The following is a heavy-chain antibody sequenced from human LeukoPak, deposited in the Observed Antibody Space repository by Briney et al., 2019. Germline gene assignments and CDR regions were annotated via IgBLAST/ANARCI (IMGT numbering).Heavy chain of an antibody. D-gene: IGHD4-11*01. CDR3: ARGPIRTTVSTAYYFDY. CDR1: GYTFTSYD. Sequence: GASVKVSCKASGYTFTSYDINWVRQATGQGLEWMGWMNPNSGNTGYAQKFQGRVTITRNTSISTAYMELSSLRSEDTAVYCCARGPIRTTVSTAYYFDYWGQGTLVTVSS. CDR2: MNPNSGNT. J-gene: IGHJ4*02. V-gene: IGHV1-8*03.